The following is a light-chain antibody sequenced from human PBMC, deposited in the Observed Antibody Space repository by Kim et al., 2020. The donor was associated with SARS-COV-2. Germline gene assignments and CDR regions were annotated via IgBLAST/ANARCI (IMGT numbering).Light chain of an antibody. CDR3: QQSYSTPLLT. CDR2: AAS. J-gene: IGKJ4*01. Sequence: DIQMTQSPSSLSASVGDRVTITCRASQSISSYLNWYQQKPGKAPKLLIYAASSLRSGVPSRFSGSGSGTDFTLTISSLQPEDFATYYCQQSYSTPLLTFGGGTKVDIK. V-gene: IGKV1-39*01. CDR1: QSISSY.